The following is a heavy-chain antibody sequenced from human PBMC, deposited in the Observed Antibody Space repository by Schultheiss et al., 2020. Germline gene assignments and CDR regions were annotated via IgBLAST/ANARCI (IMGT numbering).Heavy chain of an antibody. CDR1: GYTFTGYG. CDR2: INPNSGGT. D-gene: IGHD6-19*01. Sequence: ASVKVSCKASGYTFTGYGISWVRQAPGQGLEWMGWINPNSGGTNYAQKFQGRVTITSDRSVSTAYMELSSLRSEDMVVYYCARGGWLALYYFDYWGQGTLVTVSS. J-gene: IGHJ4*02. V-gene: IGHV1-2*01. CDR3: ARGGWLALYYFDY.